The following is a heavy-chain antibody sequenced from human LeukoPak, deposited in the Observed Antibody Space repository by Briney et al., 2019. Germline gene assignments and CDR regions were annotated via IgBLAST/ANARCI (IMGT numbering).Heavy chain of an antibody. CDR1: GYSFTSYW. V-gene: IGHV5-51*01. CDR2: IYPGDPDT. D-gene: IGHD2-8*01. Sequence: GESLKISCKGSGYSFTSYWIGWVRQMPGKGLEWMGIIYPGDPDTRYSPSFQGQVTISADKSISTAYLQWSSLKASDTAMYYCARLGCTNGVCQYYFDYWGQGTLVTVSS. J-gene: IGHJ4*02. CDR3: ARLGCTNGVCQYYFDY.